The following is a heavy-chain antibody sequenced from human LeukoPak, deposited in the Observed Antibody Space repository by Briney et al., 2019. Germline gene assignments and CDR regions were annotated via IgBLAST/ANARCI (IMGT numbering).Heavy chain of an antibody. Sequence: SETLSLTCAVSGGSISSNNWWTWVRQPPGKGLEWIGEIYHSGNTNYNPSLKGRVTISVDTSKNQFSLKLSSVTAADTAVYYCARVTTVVTRFDYWGQGTLVTVSS. V-gene: IGHV4-4*02. CDR1: GGSISSNNW. CDR2: IYHSGNT. CDR3: ARVTTVVTRFDY. D-gene: IGHD4-23*01. J-gene: IGHJ4*02.